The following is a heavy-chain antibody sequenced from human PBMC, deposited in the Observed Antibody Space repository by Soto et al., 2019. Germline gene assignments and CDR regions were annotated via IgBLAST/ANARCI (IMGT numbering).Heavy chain of an antibody. CDR2: IIPIFGTA. CDR1: GGTFSSYA. V-gene: IGHV1-69*13. Sequence: ASVKVSCKASGGTFSSYAISWVRQAPGQGLEWMGGIIPIFGTANYAQKFQGRVTITADESTSTAYMELSSLRSEDTAVYYCARDDIVVVPAAMLNYYYGMDVWGQGTTVTVSS. CDR3: ARDDIVVVPAAMLNYYYGMDV. J-gene: IGHJ6*02. D-gene: IGHD2-2*01.